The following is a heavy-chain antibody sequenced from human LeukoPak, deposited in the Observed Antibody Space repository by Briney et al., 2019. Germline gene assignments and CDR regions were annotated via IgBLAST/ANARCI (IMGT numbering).Heavy chain of an antibody. J-gene: IGHJ3*02. D-gene: IGHD3-10*01. CDR1: GFTVSSNY. CDR3: ARENYGPDAFDI. V-gene: IGHV3-66*01. CDR2: LYSGGNT. Sequence: GGSLRLSCAASGFTVSSNYMSWVRQAPGKGLEWISSLYSGGNTYYADSVKDRFTISRDSSNNTLYLQMNSLRAEDTAVYYCARENYGPDAFDIWAKGQRSPSLQ.